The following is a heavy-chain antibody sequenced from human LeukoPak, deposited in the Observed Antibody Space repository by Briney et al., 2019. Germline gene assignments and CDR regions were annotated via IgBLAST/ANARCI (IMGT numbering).Heavy chain of an antibody. J-gene: IGHJ2*01. D-gene: IGHD6-19*01. Sequence: GASVKVSCKASGGTFSSYAISWVRQAPGQGLEWMGGIIPIFGTADYAQKFQGRVTITADKSTSTAYTELSSLRSEDTAVYYCALYSSGWSSTYWYFDLWGRGTLVTVSS. V-gene: IGHV1-69*06. CDR2: IIPIFGTA. CDR3: ALYSSGWSSTYWYFDL. CDR1: GGTFSSYA.